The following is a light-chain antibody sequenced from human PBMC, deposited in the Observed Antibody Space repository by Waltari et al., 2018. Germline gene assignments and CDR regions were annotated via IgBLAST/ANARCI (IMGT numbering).Light chain of an antibody. V-gene: IGLV1-44*01. J-gene: IGLJ2*01. Sequence: QPVLTQPPSVSGTPGPRVTISCSGSRSNIGDFSVNWYQHLPGSAPRLLIYSDYQRPSGVPDRFSGSKSGTSASLVVSGLQSDDEADYYCAAWDDSLSGVVFGGGTKLTVL. CDR3: AAWDDSLSGVV. CDR2: SDY. CDR1: RSNIGDFS.